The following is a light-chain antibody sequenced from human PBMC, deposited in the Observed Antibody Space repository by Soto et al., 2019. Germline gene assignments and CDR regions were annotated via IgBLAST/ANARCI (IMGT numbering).Light chain of an antibody. CDR1: QSVNNAY. Sequence: EIVLTQSPGTLSLSPGERATLSCRASQSVNNAYLAWYQQKPGQAPRLLIYDASKRATGIPDRFSGSGSGTDFTLTISRLEPEDVAVYYCQQYGTSVLTFGGGTKVEIK. CDR2: DAS. J-gene: IGKJ4*01. V-gene: IGKV3-20*01. CDR3: QQYGTSVLT.